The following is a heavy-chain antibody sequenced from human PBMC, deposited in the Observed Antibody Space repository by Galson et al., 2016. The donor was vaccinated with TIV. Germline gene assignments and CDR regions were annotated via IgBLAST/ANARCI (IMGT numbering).Heavy chain of an antibody. Sequence: SVKVSCKASEGTFSSYTISWVRQAPGQGLEWMGRVIPVVGLANYAQKFQGRVTITADKSTGTAYMELSNLRSDDTAEYYCATMRYDGGGYRNLNGMDVWGQGTTVIVSS. CDR3: ATMRYDGGGYRNLNGMDV. CDR1: EGTFSSYT. CDR2: VIPVVGLA. D-gene: IGHD3-22*01. V-gene: IGHV1-69*02. J-gene: IGHJ6*02.